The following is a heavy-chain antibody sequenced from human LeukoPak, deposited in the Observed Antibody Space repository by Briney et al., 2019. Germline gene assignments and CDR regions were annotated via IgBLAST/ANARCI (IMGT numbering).Heavy chain of an antibody. D-gene: IGHD6-19*01. CDR2: INHSGST. V-gene: IGHV4-34*01. Sequence: SETLSLTCAVYGGSFSGYYWSWIRQPPGRGLEWIGEINHSGSTNYNLSLKNRVTISVDTSKNQFSLKLSSVTAADTAVYYCARGEYSSGWYNWFDPWGQGTLVTVSS. CDR1: GGSFSGYY. J-gene: IGHJ5*02. CDR3: ARGEYSSGWYNWFDP.